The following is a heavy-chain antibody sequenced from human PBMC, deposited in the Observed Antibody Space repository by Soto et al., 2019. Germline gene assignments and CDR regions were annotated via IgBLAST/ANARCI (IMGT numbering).Heavy chain of an antibody. Sequence: PGGSLRLSCVVSGFTFSSHGMNWVRQAPGKGPEWIAKIGKGGGSTSYADSVKGRFTISRDNARDSLYLHMANLRAEDTAVYYCARDRSLIFAVPPYGMDVWGQGTTVTVSS. CDR1: GFTFSSHG. V-gene: IGHV3-48*03. D-gene: IGHD3-3*01. CDR3: ARDRSLIFAVPPYGMDV. J-gene: IGHJ6*02. CDR2: IGKGGGST.